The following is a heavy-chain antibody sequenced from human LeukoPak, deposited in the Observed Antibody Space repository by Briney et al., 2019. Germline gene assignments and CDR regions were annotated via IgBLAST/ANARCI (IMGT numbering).Heavy chain of an antibody. J-gene: IGHJ4*02. D-gene: IGHD1-26*01. CDR2: LSDGGGST. CDR3: AKDRHKTRSYSDFDY. Sequence: PGGSLRLSCAASGFTFSNHAMSWVRQAPGKGLEWVSALSDGGGSTYYADPVKGRFTISRDNPKNTLYLQMNSLRAEDTAVYYCAKDRHKTRSYSDFDYWGQGTLVTVSS. CDR1: GFTFSNHA. V-gene: IGHV3-23*01.